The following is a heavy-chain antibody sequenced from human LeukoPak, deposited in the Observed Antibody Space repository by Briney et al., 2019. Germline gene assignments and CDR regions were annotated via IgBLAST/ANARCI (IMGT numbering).Heavy chain of an antibody. D-gene: IGHD6-13*01. CDR2: IIPIFGTA. Sequence: SVKVSCKASGGTFSSYAISWVRQAPGQGLEWMGGIIPIFGTANYAQKFQGRVTITTDESTSTAYMELSSLRSEDTAVYYCARERGPDSSSWYSPAFDIWGQGTMVTVSS. CDR1: GGTFSSYA. CDR3: ARERGPDSSSWYSPAFDI. J-gene: IGHJ3*02. V-gene: IGHV1-69*05.